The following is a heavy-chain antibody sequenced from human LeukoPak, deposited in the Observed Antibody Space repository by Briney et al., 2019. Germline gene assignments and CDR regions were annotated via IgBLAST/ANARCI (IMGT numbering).Heavy chain of an antibody. Sequence: SVKVSCKASGYTFTGYYMHWVRQAPGQGLEWMGGIIPIFGTANYAQKFQGRVTITADESTSTAYMELSSLRSEDTAVYYCARGNYYGSGYYYYYMDVWGKGTTVTISS. CDR1: GYTFTGYY. CDR3: ARGNYYGSGYYYYYMDV. CDR2: IIPIFGTA. V-gene: IGHV1-69*13. D-gene: IGHD3-10*01. J-gene: IGHJ6*03.